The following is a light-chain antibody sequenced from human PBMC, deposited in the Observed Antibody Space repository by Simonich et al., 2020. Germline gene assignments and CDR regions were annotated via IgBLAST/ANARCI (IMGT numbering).Light chain of an antibody. V-gene: IGKV3-15*01. CDR2: GAS. CDR1: QSVSSN. J-gene: IGKJ4*01. CDR3: QQYNNWPPLT. Sequence: EIVMTQSPATLSVSPGERATLSCRASQSVSSNLAWYQQKPGQAPRHLIYGASTRATCIPARFSGSGSGTEFTLTISSMQSEDFAVYYCQQYNNWPPLTFGGGTKVEIK.